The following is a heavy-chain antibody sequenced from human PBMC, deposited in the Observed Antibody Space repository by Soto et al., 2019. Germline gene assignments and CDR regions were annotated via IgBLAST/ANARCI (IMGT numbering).Heavy chain of an antibody. CDR2: INPYNGNT. Sequence: GASVKVSCKASGYTFNTYGITWVRQAPGQGLEWMGWINPYNGNTKFAQKLQDRVTMTTATSTSTAYMELASLRSDDTAVYYCARGCIAVTTHLCYWGQGTLATVSS. D-gene: IGHD4-17*01. CDR3: ARGCIAVTTHLCY. CDR1: GYTFNTYG. J-gene: IGHJ4*02. V-gene: IGHV1-18*01.